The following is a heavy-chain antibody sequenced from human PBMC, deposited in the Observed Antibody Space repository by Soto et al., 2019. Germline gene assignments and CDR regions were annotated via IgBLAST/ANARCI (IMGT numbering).Heavy chain of an antibody. CDR2: IYYSGST. J-gene: IGHJ6*02. Sequence: SETLSLTCTVFAGSISSISYYWGWIRQPPGKGLEWIGSIYYSGSTYYNPSLKSRVTISVDTSKNQFSPKLSSVTAADTAVYYCARLVAAGTDPYSCGLDVWGQGTTVTVSS. CDR3: ARLVAAGTDPYSCGLDV. D-gene: IGHD6-13*01. CDR1: AGSISSISYY. V-gene: IGHV4-39*01.